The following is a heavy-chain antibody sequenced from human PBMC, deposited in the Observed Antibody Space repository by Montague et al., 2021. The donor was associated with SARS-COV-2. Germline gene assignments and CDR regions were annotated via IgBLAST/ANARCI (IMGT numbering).Heavy chain of an antibody. CDR3: AKDSYYDFWSGYSPGENWFDP. CDR2: ISWNSGSI. D-gene: IGHD3-3*01. V-gene: IGHV3-9*01. J-gene: IGHJ5*02. Sequence: SLRLSCAASGFTFGDYAMHWVRQAPGKGLEWVSGISWNSGSIGYADSVKGRFTISRDNAKNSLCLQMNCLRAEDTALYYCAKDSYYDFWSGYSPGENWFDPWGQGTLVTVSS. CDR1: GFTFGDYA.